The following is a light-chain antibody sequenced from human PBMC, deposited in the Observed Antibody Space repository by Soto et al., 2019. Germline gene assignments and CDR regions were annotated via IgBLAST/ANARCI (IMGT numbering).Light chain of an antibody. CDR1: QSISSTY. V-gene: IGKV3-20*01. J-gene: IGKJ5*01. CDR2: GAT. Sequence: EIVLTQSPGTLSLSPWERATLSCRASQSISSTYLGWYQQIPGQAPRLLIYGATSRTTGTPDRFSGSGSGTDFTLTISRLEPEDFAVYYCQQYGNPPITFGQGTRLEIK. CDR3: QQYGNPPIT.